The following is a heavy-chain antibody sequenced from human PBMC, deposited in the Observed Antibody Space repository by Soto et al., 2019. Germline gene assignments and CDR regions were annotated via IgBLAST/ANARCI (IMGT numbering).Heavy chain of an antibody. Sequence: QVQLVASGGYVVDPGRSLRRSCVASGFTFCNYVMPWVRQAPGKGLGWVSLVSGEGNKHYADSLKDRFSISGDNSKNKLYLEMKNLRSEDTALYYCAREEESGGYEGTFRHWGQGTLVTVSP. D-gene: IGHD3-22*01. V-gene: IGHV3-30-3*01. CDR3: AREEESGGYEGTFRH. CDR1: GFTFCNYV. CDR2: VSGEGNK. J-gene: IGHJ1*01.